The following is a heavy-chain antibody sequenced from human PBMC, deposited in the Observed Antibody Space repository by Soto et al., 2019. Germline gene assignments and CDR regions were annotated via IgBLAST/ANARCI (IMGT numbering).Heavy chain of an antibody. D-gene: IGHD3-9*01. CDR1: GYSFTAYW. CDR2: IYPGDSDT. Sequence: GESLKISCKGSGYSFTAYWIGWVRQMPGKGLEWMGIIYPGDSDTRYSPSFRGQVTISADKSISTAYLQWSSLKASDTAMYYCARHVLTGYYNFYYGMDVWGQGTTVTVSS. J-gene: IGHJ6*02. V-gene: IGHV5-51*01. CDR3: ARHVLTGYYNFYYGMDV.